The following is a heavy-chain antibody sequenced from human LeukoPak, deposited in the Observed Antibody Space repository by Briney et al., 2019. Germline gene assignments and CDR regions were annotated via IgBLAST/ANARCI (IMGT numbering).Heavy chain of an antibody. V-gene: IGHV1-24*01. D-gene: IGHD1-26*01. CDR3: AAPLRYRYSGSYQYYNGVDV. Sequence: GASVKVSCKVPGNTLSELPMQWVRQAPGKGLEWMGGFDPEDGERIYAQKFQGRVSMTEDTTTDTAYMELRSLRSEGTAVYYCAAPLRYRYSGSYQYYNGVDVWGQGTTVTVSS. CDR2: FDPEDGER. J-gene: IGHJ6*02. CDR1: GNTLSELP.